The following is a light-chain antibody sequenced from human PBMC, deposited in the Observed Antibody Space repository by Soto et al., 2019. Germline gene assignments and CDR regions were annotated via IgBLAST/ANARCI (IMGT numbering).Light chain of an antibody. Sequence: DIPMTQSPYSLSASVGDRVTITCRASQNIRNYLNWYQQKPGEAPKLLISAVSSLETGVPSRFSGSGSGTDFTLTITSLQPEDFATYYCQQSYNTPRTFGQGTKVDIK. CDR1: QNIRNY. CDR3: QQSYNTPRT. J-gene: IGKJ1*01. V-gene: IGKV1-39*01. CDR2: AVS.